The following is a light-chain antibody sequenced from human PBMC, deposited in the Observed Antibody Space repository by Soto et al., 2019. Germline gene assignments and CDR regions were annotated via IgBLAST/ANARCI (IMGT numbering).Light chain of an antibody. CDR1: QGVGNW. V-gene: IGKV1D-12*01. CDR2: AAS. CDR3: LQTKSFPYT. Sequence: DIQMTQSPSSVSASVGDRVTITCRASQGVGNWLAWFQQKPGKAPNLLIYAASSLQSGVPSRFNGSGSGTDFTLTISSLQPEDFATYSWLQTKSFPYTFGPGTKLEIK. J-gene: IGKJ2*01.